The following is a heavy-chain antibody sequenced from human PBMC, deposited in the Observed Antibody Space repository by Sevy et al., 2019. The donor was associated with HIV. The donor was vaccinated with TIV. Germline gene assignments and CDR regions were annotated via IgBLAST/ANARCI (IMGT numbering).Heavy chain of an antibody. CDR1: GFTFSSYA. Sequence: GGSLRLSYSASGFTFSSYAMHWVRQAPGKGLEYVSAISSNGGSTYYADSVKGRFTISRDNSKNTLYLQMSSLRAEDTAVYYCVKDRVTIFGVVIINYYYYMDVWGKGTTVTVSS. V-gene: IGHV3-64D*06. J-gene: IGHJ6*03. CDR3: VKDRVTIFGVVIINYYYYMDV. CDR2: ISSNGGST. D-gene: IGHD3-3*01.